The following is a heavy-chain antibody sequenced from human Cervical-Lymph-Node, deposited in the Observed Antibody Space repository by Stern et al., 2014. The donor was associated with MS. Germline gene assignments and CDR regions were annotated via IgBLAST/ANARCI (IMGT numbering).Heavy chain of an antibody. CDR1: GFTFSHYN. V-gene: IGHV3-21*06. CDR3: ARGGGVEADY. Sequence: EVQLVESGGGLVKPGGSLRISCAASGFTFSHYNMIWVRQAPGKGLEWVSSISGVTNFIYYAEYVGGRFTISRDNANNSLYLQMNSLRTEDTAVYYCARGGGVEADYWGQGTLVTVSS. J-gene: IGHJ4*02. CDR2: ISGVTNFI. D-gene: IGHD3-10*01.